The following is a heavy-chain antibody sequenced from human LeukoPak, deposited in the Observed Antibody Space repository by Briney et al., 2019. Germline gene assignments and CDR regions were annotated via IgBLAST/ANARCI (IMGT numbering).Heavy chain of an antibody. V-gene: IGHV1-2*02. D-gene: IGHD3-3*01. CDR3: ARGRRTPDYDFWSGYLAYYYYYYMDV. CDR1: GYTFTGYY. J-gene: IGHJ6*03. CDR2: INPNSGGT. Sequence: ASVKVSCKASGYTFTGYYMHWVRQAPGQGLEWMGWINPNSGGTNYAQKFQGGVTMTRDTSISTAYMELSRLRSDDTAVYYCARGRRTPDYDFWSGYLAYYYYYYMDVWGKGTTVTVSS.